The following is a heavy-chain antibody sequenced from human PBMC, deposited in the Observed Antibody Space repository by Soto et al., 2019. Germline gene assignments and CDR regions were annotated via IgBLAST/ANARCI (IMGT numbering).Heavy chain of an antibody. CDR2: INPIFGTA. D-gene: IGHD6-13*01. Sequence: SVKVSCKASGGTFSSYAISWVRQAPGQGLEGMGGINPIFGTANYAQKFQGRVTITADESTSTAYMELSSLRSEDTAVYYCARDESLYSSTQNWFDPWGQGTLVTVSS. CDR3: ARDESLYSSTQNWFDP. CDR1: GGTFSSYA. J-gene: IGHJ5*02. V-gene: IGHV1-69*13.